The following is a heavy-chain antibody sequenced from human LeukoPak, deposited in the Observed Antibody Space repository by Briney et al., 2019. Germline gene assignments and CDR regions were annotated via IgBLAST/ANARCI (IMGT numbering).Heavy chain of an antibody. Sequence: SEALSLTCTVSGCPLRRRYFYWGWIRPPPGKGLEGIGGTLQSGSTYYNPSLKSRVTISVDTSKNQFSLKLSSVTAADTAVYYCARDPDYYGSGSYNRLHAFDIWGQGTMVTVSS. V-gene: IGHV4-39*07. D-gene: IGHD3-10*01. CDR2: TLQSGST. CDR3: ARDPDYYGSGSYNRLHAFDI. J-gene: IGHJ3*02. CDR1: GCPLRRRYFY.